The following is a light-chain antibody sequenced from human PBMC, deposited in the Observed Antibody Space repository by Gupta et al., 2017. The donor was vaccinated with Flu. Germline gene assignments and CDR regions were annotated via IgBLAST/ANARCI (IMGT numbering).Light chain of an antibody. J-gene: IGLJ3*02. Sequence: SVLTQPPSASGTPGQRVTFSCSGSSSNIGSNTVNWYQQLPGTAPKLLIYSNNQRPSGVPDRFSASKSGTSASLAISGLQSEDEAEYYCAAWDDSLSGRVFGGGTKLTVL. CDR1: SSNIGSNT. V-gene: IGLV1-44*01. CDR3: AAWDDSLSGRV. CDR2: SNN.